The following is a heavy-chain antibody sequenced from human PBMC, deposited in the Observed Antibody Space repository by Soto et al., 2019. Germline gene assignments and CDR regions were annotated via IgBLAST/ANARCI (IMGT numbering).Heavy chain of an antibody. Sequence: GGSLRLSCAASGFTFSSYAMHWVRQAPGKGLEWVAVISYDGSNKYYADSVKGRFTISRDNSKNTLYLQMNSLRAEDTAVYYCARDPLWGTAMVLCYFDLGARGPLVPVSS. CDR1: GFTFSSYA. CDR2: ISYDGSNK. J-gene: IGHJ2*01. D-gene: IGHD5-18*01. V-gene: IGHV3-30-3*01. CDR3: ARDPLWGTAMVLCYFDL.